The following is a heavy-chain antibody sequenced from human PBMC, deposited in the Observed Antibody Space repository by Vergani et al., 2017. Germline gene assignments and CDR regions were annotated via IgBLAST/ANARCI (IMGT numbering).Heavy chain of an antibody. Sequence: QVQLQQWGAGLLKPSETLSLTCAVYGGSFSGYYWSWIRQPPGKGLEWIGEINHSGSTNYNPSLKSGVTISVDTSKNHFSLKLISVTAADTAVYYCAGSYYYGSGMWDYWGQGTLVTVSS. CDR3: AGSYYYGSGMWDY. CDR2: INHSGST. D-gene: IGHD3-10*01. CDR1: GGSFSGYY. V-gene: IGHV4-34*01. J-gene: IGHJ4*02.